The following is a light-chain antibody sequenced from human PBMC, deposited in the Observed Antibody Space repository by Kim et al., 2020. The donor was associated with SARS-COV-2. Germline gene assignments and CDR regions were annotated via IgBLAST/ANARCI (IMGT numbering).Light chain of an antibody. Sequence: VALGQTVRITCQGDSPRSYYASWYQQKPGQAPVLVIYGKNNRPSGIPDRFSGSSSGNTASLTITGAQAEDEADYYCNSRDSSGPVVFGGGTQLTVL. CDR2: GKN. V-gene: IGLV3-19*01. J-gene: IGLJ2*01. CDR3: NSRDSSGPVV. CDR1: SPRSYY.